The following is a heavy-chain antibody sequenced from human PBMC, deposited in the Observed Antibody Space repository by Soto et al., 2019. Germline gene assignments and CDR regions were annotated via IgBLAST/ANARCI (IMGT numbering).Heavy chain of an antibody. V-gene: IGHV3-11*06. CDR3: ARDSLRYFDWLPTPIDY. J-gene: IGHJ4*02. CDR1: GFTFSDYY. D-gene: IGHD3-9*01. CDR2: ISSSSSYT. Sequence: QVQLVESGGGLVKPGGSLRLSCAASGFTFSDYYMSWIRQAPGKGLEWVSYISSSSSYTNYADSVKGRFTISRDNAKNSLYLQMNRLRAEDTAVYYCARDSLRYFDWLPTPIDYWGQGTLVTVSS.